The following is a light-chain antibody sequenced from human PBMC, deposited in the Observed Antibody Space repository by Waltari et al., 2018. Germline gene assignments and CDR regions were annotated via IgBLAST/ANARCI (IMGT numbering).Light chain of an antibody. CDR2: GAS. J-gene: IGKJ1*01. Sequence: EIVMTQSPATLSVSPGERATLSCRASQSIRSDLAWYQQKPGQTSGLLIYGASTRATGIPARFSGSGSGTDFTLTISSLQSEDFAVYYCQQYNDWPPTWTFGQGTKVEI. CDR1: QSIRSD. V-gene: IGKV3-15*01. CDR3: QQYNDWPPTWT.